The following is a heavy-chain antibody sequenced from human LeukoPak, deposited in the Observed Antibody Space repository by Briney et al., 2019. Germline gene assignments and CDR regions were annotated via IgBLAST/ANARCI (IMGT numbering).Heavy chain of an antibody. D-gene: IGHD1-26*01. CDR1: GGSISSYY. J-gene: IGHJ4*02. CDR2: IYYSGST. V-gene: IGHV4-59*01. CDR3: AREGGIVGATEIDY. Sequence: SETLSLTCTVSGGSISSYYWSWIRQPPGKGLEWIGYIYYSGSTNYNPSLKSRVTISVDTSKNQFSLKLSSVTAADTAVYYCAREGGIVGATEIDYWGQGTLVTVSS.